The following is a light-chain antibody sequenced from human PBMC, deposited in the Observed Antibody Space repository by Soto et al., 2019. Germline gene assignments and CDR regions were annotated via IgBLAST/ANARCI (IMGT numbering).Light chain of an antibody. CDR1: SSNIGRNY. V-gene: IGLV1-47*01. CDR3: AAWDDSRSGLVI. Sequence: QSVLTQPPSASGTPGQRVTISCSGSSSNIGRNYVYWYQQLPGTAPKVLIHRNNQRPSGVPDRFSGTESGTSASRAITVPRSEYEADYYCAAWDDSRSGLVIFGGGTQLTVL. J-gene: IGLJ2*01. CDR2: RNN.